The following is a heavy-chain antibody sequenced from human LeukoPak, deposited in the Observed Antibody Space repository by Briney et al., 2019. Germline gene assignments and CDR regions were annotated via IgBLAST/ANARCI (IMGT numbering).Heavy chain of an antibody. CDR3: ARVTTIAAAGNSFDY. D-gene: IGHD6-13*01. V-gene: IGHV4-59*12. CDR1: GGSISSYY. Sequence: SETLSLTCTVSGGSISSYYWSWIRQSPGKGLECIGCISYTVSTNYNPSLKSRVTMSVDRSKNQFSLKLSSVTAADTAVYYCARVTTIAAAGNSFDYWGQGTQVTVSS. J-gene: IGHJ4*02. CDR2: ISYTVST.